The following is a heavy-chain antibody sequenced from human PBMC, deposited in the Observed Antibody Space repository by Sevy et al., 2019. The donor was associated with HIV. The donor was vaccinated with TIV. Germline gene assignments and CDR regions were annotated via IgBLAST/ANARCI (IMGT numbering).Heavy chain of an antibody. CDR1: GYTFTSYD. CDR2: MNPNSGNT. Sequence: ASVKVSCKASGYTFTSYDINWVRQATGQGLEWMGCMNPNSGNTGYAQKFQGRVTMTRNTSISTAYMELSSLRSEDTAVYYCARGPSPVTPDYYDSSGYYYPHWGQGTLVTVSS. J-gene: IGHJ1*01. D-gene: IGHD3-22*01. V-gene: IGHV1-8*01. CDR3: ARGPSPVTPDYYDSSGYYYPH.